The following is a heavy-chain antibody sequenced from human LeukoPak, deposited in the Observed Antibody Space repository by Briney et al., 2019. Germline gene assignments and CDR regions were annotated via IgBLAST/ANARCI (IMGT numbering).Heavy chain of an antibody. D-gene: IGHD3-22*01. Sequence: SETLSLTCTVSGGSISGTYYWSWIRQPPGKGLEWIGYIYYSGSTNYNPSLKSRVTISVDTSKNQFSLKLSSVTAADTAVYYCARTNRVIVGLGAFDIWGQGTMVTVSS. J-gene: IGHJ3*02. CDR1: GGSISGTYY. CDR2: IYYSGST. V-gene: IGHV4-59*08. CDR3: ARTNRVIVGLGAFDI.